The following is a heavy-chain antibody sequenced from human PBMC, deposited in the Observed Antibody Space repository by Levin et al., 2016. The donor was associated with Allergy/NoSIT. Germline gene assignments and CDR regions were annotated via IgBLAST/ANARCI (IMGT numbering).Heavy chain of an antibody. V-gene: IGHV3-53*04. CDR2: IYSGGSTYGGST. D-gene: IGHD7-27*01. Sequence: VRQAPGKGLEWVSVIYSGGSTYGGSTYYADSVKGRFTISRHNSKNTLYLQMNSLRTEDTAVYYCASGSNWFESWGQGTLVTVSS. CDR3: ASGSNWFES. J-gene: IGHJ5*01.